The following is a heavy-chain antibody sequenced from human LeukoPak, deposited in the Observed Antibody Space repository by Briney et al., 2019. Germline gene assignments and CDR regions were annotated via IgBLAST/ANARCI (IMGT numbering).Heavy chain of an antibody. CDR3: ARHSNSYDDYVWGSYRSLPFDY. Sequence: SETLSLTCTVSGYSISSGYYWGWIRQPPGKGLEWIGSIYYSGSTYYNPSLKSRVTISVDTSKNQFSLKLSSVTAADTAVYYCARHSNSYDDYVWGSYRSLPFDYWGQGTLVTVSS. CDR1: GYSISSGYY. J-gene: IGHJ4*02. V-gene: IGHV4-38-2*02. D-gene: IGHD3-16*02. CDR2: IYYSGST.